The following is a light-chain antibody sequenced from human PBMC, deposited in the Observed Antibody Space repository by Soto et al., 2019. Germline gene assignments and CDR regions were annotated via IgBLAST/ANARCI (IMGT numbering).Light chain of an antibody. J-gene: IGLJ1*01. Sequence: QSALTQPASVSGSPGQSITISCTGTSNDVGDYNYVSWYQHHPGKAPKLMIYDVTNRPSGVSDRFSGSKSGNTASLTISGLQAEDEADYYCSSYRSHNTYVFGTGTKLTVL. CDR1: SNDVGDYNY. CDR3: SSYRSHNTYV. CDR2: DVT. V-gene: IGLV2-14*01.